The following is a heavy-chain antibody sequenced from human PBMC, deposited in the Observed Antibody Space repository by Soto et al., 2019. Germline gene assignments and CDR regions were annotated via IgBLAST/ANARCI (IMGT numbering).Heavy chain of an antibody. V-gene: IGHV3-53*04. Sequence: GGSLRLSCAASGFTVSSNYMSWVRQAPGKGLEWVSVIYSGGSTNYADPLKGRFTISRPHSKNTLYLQMNSLRAEDTAVYYCAGVVRGVPSYWGQGTLVTVSS. CDR3: AGVVRGVPSY. CDR2: IYSGGST. J-gene: IGHJ4*02. CDR1: GFTVSSNY. D-gene: IGHD3-10*02.